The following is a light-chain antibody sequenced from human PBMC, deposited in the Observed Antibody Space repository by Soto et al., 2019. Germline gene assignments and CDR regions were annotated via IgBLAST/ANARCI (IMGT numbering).Light chain of an antibody. V-gene: IGLV2-14*01. J-gene: IGLJ3*02. Sequence: QAVVTQPASVSGSPGQSITISCTGSSSDVGAYNYVSWYQQHPGKAPKLMIYEVSNRPSGVSNRFSGSKSGNTASLTLSGLQAEDEADYYCSSYTRSTTLVFGGGTKLNVL. CDR3: SSYTRSTTLV. CDR1: SSDVGAYNY. CDR2: EVS.